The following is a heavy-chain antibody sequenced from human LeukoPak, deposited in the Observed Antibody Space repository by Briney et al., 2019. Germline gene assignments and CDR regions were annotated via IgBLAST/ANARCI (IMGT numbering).Heavy chain of an antibody. CDR3: ARDSSGWYRFFDY. CDR2: IWYDGSNK. Sequence: PGGSLRLSCEASGFTFSSYGMHWVRQAPGKGLEWVAVIWYDGSNKYYADSVKGRFTISRDNSKNTLYLQMNSLRAEDTAVYYCARDSSGWYRFFDYWGQGTLVTVSS. J-gene: IGHJ4*02. D-gene: IGHD6-19*01. CDR1: GFTFSSYG. V-gene: IGHV3-33*01.